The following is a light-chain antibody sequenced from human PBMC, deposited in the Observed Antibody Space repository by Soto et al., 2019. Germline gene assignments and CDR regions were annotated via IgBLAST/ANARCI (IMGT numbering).Light chain of an antibody. Sequence: EIVLTQSPGTLSLSPGERATLSCRASQSISDYLAWYQKRPGQAPRLLIYDASNRATGIPARFSGSGSGTEFPLTISRLEYEDFAVYYRQARFNRAFTFGGGTKVEI. V-gene: IGKV3-11*01. J-gene: IGKJ4*01. CDR3: QARFNRAFT. CDR2: DAS. CDR1: QSISDY.